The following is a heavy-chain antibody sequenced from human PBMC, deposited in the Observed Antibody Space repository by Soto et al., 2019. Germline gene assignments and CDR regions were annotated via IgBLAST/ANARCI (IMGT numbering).Heavy chain of an antibody. V-gene: IGHV3-23*01. CDR1: GFIFNNYA. Sequence: PGGSLRLACAASGFIFNNYAMSWVRQAPGKGLEWVSFISAGGGSPNYADSVKGRFTISRDNSKNMVYLQMNSLRAEDTAVYYCVKDGDFYDFVIVYYLPRHYFDRWGPGSPVTGSS. CDR2: ISAGGGSP. CDR3: VKDGDFYDFVIVYYLPRHYFDR. D-gene: IGHD3-3*01. J-gene: IGHJ4*02.